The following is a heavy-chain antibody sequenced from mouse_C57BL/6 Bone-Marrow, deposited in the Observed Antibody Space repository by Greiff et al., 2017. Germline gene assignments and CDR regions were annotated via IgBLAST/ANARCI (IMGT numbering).Heavy chain of an antibody. Sequence: QVQLQQSGAELVKPGASVKLSCKASGYTFTSYWMHWVKQRPGQGLEWIGMIHPNSGSTNYNEKFKSKATLTVDKSSSTAYMQLSSLTSEDSAVYYCARSGYDYLFAYWGQGTLVTVSA. CDR3: ARSGYDYLFAY. D-gene: IGHD2-4*01. CDR1: GYTFTSYW. V-gene: IGHV1-64*01. J-gene: IGHJ3*01. CDR2: IHPNSGST.